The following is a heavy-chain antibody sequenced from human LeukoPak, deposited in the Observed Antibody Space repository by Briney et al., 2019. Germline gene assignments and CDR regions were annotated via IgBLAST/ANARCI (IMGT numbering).Heavy chain of an antibody. V-gene: IGHV3-23*01. D-gene: IGHD6-19*01. J-gene: IGHJ3*02. CDR3: AKAGRSGWYPGWPFDM. Sequence: PGGSLRLSCAASGFTFLTYAMSWARQAPGKGLQWVSVIRDSGANTYYADSVKGRFTISRDNSKNTLYLQMNSLRAEDTAVYYCAKAGRSGWYPGWPFDMWGQGTMVTVSS. CDR1: GFTFLTYA. CDR2: IRDSGANT.